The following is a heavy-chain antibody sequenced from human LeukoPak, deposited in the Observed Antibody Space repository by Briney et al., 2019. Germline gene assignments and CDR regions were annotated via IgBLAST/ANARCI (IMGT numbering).Heavy chain of an antibody. J-gene: IGHJ4*02. V-gene: IGHV3-23*01. D-gene: IGHD2-15*01. Sequence: GGSLRLSCAASGFTFSSYSMNWVRQAPGKGLEWVSAISGSGGSTYYADSVKGRFTISRDNSKNTLYLQMNSLRAEDTAVYYCAEVGVGVYCSGGSCYSGHFDYWGQGTLVTVSS. CDR1: GFTFSSYS. CDR2: ISGSGGST. CDR3: AEVGVGVYCSGGSCYSGHFDY.